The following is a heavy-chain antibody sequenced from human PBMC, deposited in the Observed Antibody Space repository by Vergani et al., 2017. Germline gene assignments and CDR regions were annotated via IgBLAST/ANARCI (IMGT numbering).Heavy chain of an antibody. V-gene: IGHV4-39*01. J-gene: IGHJ1*01. CDR1: GDSINSSTYY. Sequence: QLQLQESGPGLVKPSETLSLTCTVSGDSINSSTYYWGWIRQTPEKGLEWIGSVYYTGSTYYNPSLTSRVTISVDTSKNQFSLNLTSVTAADTAVYYCTRHGRSGWAGYFQHWGQGTLVTASS. CDR2: VYYTGST. D-gene: IGHD6-19*01. CDR3: TRHGRSGWAGYFQH.